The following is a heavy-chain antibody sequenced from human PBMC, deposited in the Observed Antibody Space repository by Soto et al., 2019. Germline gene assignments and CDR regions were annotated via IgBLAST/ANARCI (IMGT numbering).Heavy chain of an antibody. Sequence: QVQLQESGPGLVKPSETLSLTCTVSGGSISSYYWSWIRQPPGKGREWIGYIYYSGSTNYNPSLKSRVTISVDTSKNQFSLKLSSVPAADTAVYYCARLKVATPGGAGAFDIWGQGTMVTVSS. CDR1: GGSISSYY. CDR2: IYYSGST. D-gene: IGHD2-15*01. J-gene: IGHJ3*02. V-gene: IGHV4-59*08. CDR3: ARLKVATPGGAGAFDI.